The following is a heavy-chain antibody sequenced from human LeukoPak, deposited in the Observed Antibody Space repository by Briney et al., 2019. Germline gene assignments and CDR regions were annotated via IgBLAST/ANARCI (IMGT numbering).Heavy chain of an antibody. CDR2: IYPGDSDT. CDR1: GYSFTSYW. Sequence: KSGESLKISCKGSGYSFTSYWIGWVRQMPGKGLEWMGIIYPGDSDTRYSPSFQGQVTISADKSISTAYLQWSSLKASDTAMYYCARQSLSYYYGSGSSRHYYYYYMDVWGKGTTVTVSS. CDR3: ARQSLSYYYGSGSSRHYYYYYMDV. D-gene: IGHD3-10*01. J-gene: IGHJ6*03. V-gene: IGHV5-51*01.